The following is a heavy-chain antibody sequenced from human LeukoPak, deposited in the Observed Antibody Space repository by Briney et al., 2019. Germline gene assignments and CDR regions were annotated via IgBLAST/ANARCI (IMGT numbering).Heavy chain of an antibody. CDR3: ARDGYDFWSGIDY. CDR2: ISSSGSTI. CDR1: GFTFSDYY. D-gene: IGHD3-3*01. V-gene: IGHV3-11*04. J-gene: IGHJ4*02. Sequence: TTGGSLRLSCAASGFTFSDYYMSWIRQAPGKGLEWVSYISSSGSTIYYADSVKGRFTISRDNAKSSLYLQMNSLRAEDTAVYYCARDGYDFWSGIDYWGQGTLVTVSS.